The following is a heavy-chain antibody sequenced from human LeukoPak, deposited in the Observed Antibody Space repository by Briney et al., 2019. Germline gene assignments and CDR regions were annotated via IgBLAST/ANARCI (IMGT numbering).Heavy chain of an antibody. CDR2: IYTSGST. V-gene: IGHV4-4*07. Sequence: SETLSLTXXXSGGSXSSYYRSWIRQPAGKGLEWIGRIYTSGSTNYNPSLKSRVTMSVDTSKNQFSLKLSSVTAADTAVYYCARIPFYDSSGYYNGRYYYYGMDVWGQGTTVTVSS. CDR1: GGSXSSYY. CDR3: ARIPFYDSSGYYNGRYYYYGMDV. J-gene: IGHJ6*02. D-gene: IGHD3-22*01.